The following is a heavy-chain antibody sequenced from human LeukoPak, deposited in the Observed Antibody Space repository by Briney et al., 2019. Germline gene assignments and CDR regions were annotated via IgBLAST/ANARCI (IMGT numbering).Heavy chain of an antibody. CDR3: AREGDTHIYYFYMDV. D-gene: IGHD1-26*01. CDR2: IYYTGSG. V-gene: IGHV4-59*01. CDR1: GGSISTYY. J-gene: IGHJ6*03. Sequence: SETLSLTCTVSGGSISTYYWSWIRQPPGKGLEWIGFIYYTGSGNYNPSLKSRVTMSVDTSKNQFSLMLSSVTAADTAVYYCAREGDTHIYYFYMDVWGKGTTVTVSS.